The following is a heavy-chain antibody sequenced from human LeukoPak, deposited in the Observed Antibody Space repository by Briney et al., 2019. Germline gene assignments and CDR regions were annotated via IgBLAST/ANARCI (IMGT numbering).Heavy chain of an antibody. CDR1: GYTFTSYY. Sequence: ASVKVSCKASGYTFTSYYMHWVRQAPGQGLEWMGRINPNSGGTNYAQNFQGRVTMTRDTSISTAYMELSRLRSDDTAVYYCARLGCSGGSCYFDYWGQGTLVTVSS. D-gene: IGHD2-15*01. CDR3: ARLGCSGGSCYFDY. CDR2: INPNSGGT. V-gene: IGHV1-2*06. J-gene: IGHJ4*02.